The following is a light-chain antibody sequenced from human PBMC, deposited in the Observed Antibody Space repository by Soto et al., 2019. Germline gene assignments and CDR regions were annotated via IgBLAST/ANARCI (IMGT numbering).Light chain of an antibody. CDR2: GAS. CDR3: QQSNNWPPYT. CDR1: QSVSSN. J-gene: IGKJ2*01. Sequence: EIVMTQSPATLSVSPGERATLSCRARQSVSSNLAWYQQKPGQAPRLLIYGASTRATGIPARFSGSGSGTEFTRTISSLQSADFAVYYCQQSNNWPPYTFGQGTKLEIK. V-gene: IGKV3-15*01.